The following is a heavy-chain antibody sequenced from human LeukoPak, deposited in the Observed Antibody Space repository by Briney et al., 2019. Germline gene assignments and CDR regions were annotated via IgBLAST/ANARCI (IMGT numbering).Heavy chain of an antibody. D-gene: IGHD7-27*01. CDR2: IFPTGST. V-gene: IGHV4-4*07. CDR1: GGSLGTYY. Sequence: PSETLSLTCTVSGGSLGTYYWNWIRQPAGKGLEWIGRIFPTGSTSYNPSLESRVTMSVDRSKNQFSLKMKSLTAADTAVYYCARLTGPRDKWSDRWGQGILLTVSS. CDR3: ARLTGPRDKWSDR. J-gene: IGHJ5*02.